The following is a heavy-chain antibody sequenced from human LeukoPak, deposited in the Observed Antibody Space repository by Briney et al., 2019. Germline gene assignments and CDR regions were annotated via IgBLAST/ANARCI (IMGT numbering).Heavy chain of an antibody. V-gene: IGHV1-18*01. Sequence: GASVKVSCKASGYTFTSYGISWVRQAPGQGLEWMGWISAYNGNTNYAQKLQDRVTMTTDTFTSTAYMELRSLRSDDTAVYYCARGRDGYSRSPTYWFFDLWGRGTLVTVSS. CDR2: ISAYNGNT. CDR1: GYTFTSYG. D-gene: IGHD6-13*01. J-gene: IGHJ2*01. CDR3: ARGRDGYSRSPTYWFFDL.